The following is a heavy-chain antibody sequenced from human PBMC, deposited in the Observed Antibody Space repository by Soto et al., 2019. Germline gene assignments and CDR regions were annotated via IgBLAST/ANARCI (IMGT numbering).Heavy chain of an antibody. D-gene: IGHD6-19*01. CDR1: GFTFSSYW. J-gene: IGHJ6*02. Sequence: EVQLVESGGGLVQPGGSLRLSCAASGFTFSSYWMSWVRQAPGKGLEWVANIKQDGSEKYYVDSVKGRFTISRDNAKNSLYLQMNSLRAEDTAVYYCARTVAANYYGMDVWGQGTTVTVSS. CDR3: ARTVAANYYGMDV. CDR2: IKQDGSEK. V-gene: IGHV3-7*01.